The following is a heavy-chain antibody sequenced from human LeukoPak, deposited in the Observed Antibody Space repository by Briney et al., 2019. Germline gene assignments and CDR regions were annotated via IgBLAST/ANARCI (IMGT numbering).Heavy chain of an antibody. CDR2: IDSSGNST. D-gene: IGHD3-10*01. CDR3: ARVGYYPSAPFSYSAY. J-gene: IGHJ4*02. CDR1: GFTFSNYA. V-gene: IGHV3-23*05. Sequence: GGSLRLSCAASGFTFSNYAMSWVRQAPGKGLECVSAIDSSGNSTWYADSVEGRFTISRDNSKNTLSLQMNSLRAEDTAVYYCARVGYYPSAPFSYSAYWGQGTLVTVSS.